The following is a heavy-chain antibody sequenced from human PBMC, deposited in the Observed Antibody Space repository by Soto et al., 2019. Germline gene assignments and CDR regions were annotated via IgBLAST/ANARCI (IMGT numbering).Heavy chain of an antibody. CDR2: ISHDGSDK. D-gene: IGHD2-2*01. V-gene: IGHV3-30*14. Sequence: PGGSLRLSCAASGFTFSSYTMHWVRQTPGKGLERVAVISHDGSDKYYADSVKGRFTISRDNSKNTLYLQMNSLRPEDTAVYYCAKVHCLTTSCGWNDAFDIWGQGTLVTVSS. CDR3: AKVHCLTTSCGWNDAFDI. CDR1: GFTFSSYT. J-gene: IGHJ3*02.